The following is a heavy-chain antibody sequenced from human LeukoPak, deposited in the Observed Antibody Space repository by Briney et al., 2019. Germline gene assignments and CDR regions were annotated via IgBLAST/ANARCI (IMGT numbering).Heavy chain of an antibody. V-gene: IGHV1-69*06. CDR2: IIPIFGTA. D-gene: IGHD1-14*01. J-gene: IGHJ4*02. CDR1: GGTFSSYA. CDR3: ARDFETTPRHRVFDY. Sequence: GASVKVSCKASGGTFSSYAISWVRQAPGQGLEWMGGIIPIFGTANYAQKFQGRVTITADKSTSTAYMELSSLRSEDTAVYYCARDFETTPRHRVFDYWGQGTLVTVSS.